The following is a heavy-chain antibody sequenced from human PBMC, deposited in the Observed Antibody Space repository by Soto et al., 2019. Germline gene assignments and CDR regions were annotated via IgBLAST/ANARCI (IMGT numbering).Heavy chain of an antibody. CDR3: AREISYGLDV. J-gene: IGHJ6*02. Sequence: QVQLVQSGAEVKEPGASVKVSCKASGYTCTSYDIDRVRQATGQGHEWMGWMNPNSGNTGYAQKFQGRVTMTRNTSITTASMELSSLRSEDTAVYYCAREISYGLDVWGQGTTVTVSS. CDR1: GYTCTSYD. CDR2: MNPNSGNT. V-gene: IGHV1-8*01.